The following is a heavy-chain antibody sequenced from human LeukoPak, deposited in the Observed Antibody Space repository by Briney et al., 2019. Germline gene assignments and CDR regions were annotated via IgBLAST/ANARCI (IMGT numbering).Heavy chain of an antibody. V-gene: IGHV4-4*07. CDR1: GGSISNYY. CDR2: VHARVTT. CDR3: TRGGVPGAGNWFDP. D-gene: IGHD1-26*01. Sequence: PSETLSLTCSVSGGSISNYYWNWIRQPAGKGLEWIGRVHARVTTKYNPSLNSRVTMSLDTSRSQFSLKLYSVTAADTAVYYCTRGGVPGAGNWFDPWSQGTLVTVSS. J-gene: IGHJ5*02.